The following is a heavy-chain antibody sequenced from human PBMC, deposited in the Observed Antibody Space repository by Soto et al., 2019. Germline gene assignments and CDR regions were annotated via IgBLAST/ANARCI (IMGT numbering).Heavy chain of an antibody. D-gene: IGHD2-21*01. CDR2: ISGSGGST. V-gene: IGHV3-23*01. Sequence: EVQLLESGGGLVQPGGSLRLSCAASGFTFSSYAMSWVRQAPGKGLEWVSAISGSGGSTYYADSVKGRFTISRDNSKNTLYLQMNSLRAEETDVYYCANLLESYYYMDVCGKGTTVTVSS. CDR1: GFTFSSYA. J-gene: IGHJ6*03. CDR3: ANLLESYYYMDV.